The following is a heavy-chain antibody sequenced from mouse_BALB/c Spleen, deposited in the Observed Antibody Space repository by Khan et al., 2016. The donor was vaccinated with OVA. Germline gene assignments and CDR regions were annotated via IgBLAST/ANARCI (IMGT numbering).Heavy chain of an antibody. J-gene: IGHJ3*01. CDR3: ASHLTGSFTY. V-gene: IGHV5-6*01. CDR2: ISSGGDYT. CDR1: GFTFSSYS. Sequence: DVQLVESGGDLVKPGGSLKLSCAASGFTFSSYSMSWVRQTPDKRLEWVATISSGGDYTYYPDSVKGRFTISRDNAKNTLYLQMSSLKSEDTDMYYCASHLTGSFTYWGQGTLVTVSA. D-gene: IGHD4-1*01.